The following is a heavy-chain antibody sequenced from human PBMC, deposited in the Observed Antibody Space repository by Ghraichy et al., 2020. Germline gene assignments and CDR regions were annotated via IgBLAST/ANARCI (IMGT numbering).Heavy chain of an antibody. CDR3: AKERESSGNYSFRGDKYGMSV. Sequence: GGSLRLSCAVSGFTFSRYGMNWVRQAPGKGLEWVAVTSYDGSSKNFADSVQGRFTISRDNSKNTLYLQMNSLRAEDTAVYYCAKERESSGNYSFRGDKYGMSVWGQGPTVTVSS. CDR2: TSYDGSSK. CDR1: GFTFSRYG. D-gene: IGHD3-22*01. V-gene: IGHV3-30*18. J-gene: IGHJ6*02.